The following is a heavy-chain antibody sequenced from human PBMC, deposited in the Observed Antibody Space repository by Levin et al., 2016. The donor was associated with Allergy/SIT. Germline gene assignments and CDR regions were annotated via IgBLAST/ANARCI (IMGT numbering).Heavy chain of an antibody. J-gene: IGHJ6*02. CDR1: GFTFRDYT. V-gene: IGHV3-72*01. CDR2: IANEAYGATI. CDR3: ARAGGVGNYQYAMDV. Sequence: GESLKISCAASGFTFRDYTMNWVRQAPGKGLEWIGSIANEAYGATIEYAASAKGRFTISRDDSKNSVSLQMNSLKTEDTAVYYCARAGGVGNYQYAMDVWGQGTTVTVS. D-gene: IGHD3-16*01.